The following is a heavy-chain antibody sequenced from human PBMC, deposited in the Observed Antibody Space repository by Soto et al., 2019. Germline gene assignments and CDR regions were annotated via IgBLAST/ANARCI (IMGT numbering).Heavy chain of an antibody. D-gene: IGHD3-22*01. J-gene: IGHJ4*02. CDR3: ARGXYYYDSSGYYYWSHFDY. Sequence: SETLSLTCTVSGGSVSGGSYYWSWIRQPPGKGLEWIGYIYYSGSTNYNPSLKSRVTISVDTSKNQFSLKLSSATAADTAVYYCARGXYYYDSSGYYYWSHFDYWGQGTLVTVSS. CDR2: IYYSGST. CDR1: GGSVSGGSYY. V-gene: IGHV4-61*01.